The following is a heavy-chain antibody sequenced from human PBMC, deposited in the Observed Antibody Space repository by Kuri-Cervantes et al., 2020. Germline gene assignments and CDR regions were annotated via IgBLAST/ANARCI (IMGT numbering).Heavy chain of an antibody. V-gene: IGHV1-18*04. CDR3: ARGPIEIDY. Sequence: ASVKVSCKASGYTFTGYYMHWVRQAPGQGLEWMGWISAYNGNTNYAQKLQGRITMTTDTSTSTAYMELRSLRSDDTAVYYCARGPIEIDYWGQGTLVTVSS. J-gene: IGHJ4*02. D-gene: IGHD2-15*01. CDR2: ISAYNGNT. CDR1: GYTFTGYY.